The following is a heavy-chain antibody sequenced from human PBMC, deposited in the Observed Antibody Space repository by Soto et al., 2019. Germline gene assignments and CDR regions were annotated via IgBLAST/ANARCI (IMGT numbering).Heavy chain of an antibody. CDR3: AGCSGGACHQNYGMDV. CDR2: ISPSTSHI. D-gene: IGHD2-15*01. CDR1: GFTFSSCT. Sequence: EVHLVESGGGLVKPGGSLRLSCAVSGFTFSSCTMNWVRQAPGKGLEWVSSISPSTSHIYYADSVKGRFTSSRDNANTSLFLQMNSLRAEDTAVYYCAGCSGGACHQNYGMDVWGQGTTVTVSS. J-gene: IGHJ6*02. V-gene: IGHV3-21*01.